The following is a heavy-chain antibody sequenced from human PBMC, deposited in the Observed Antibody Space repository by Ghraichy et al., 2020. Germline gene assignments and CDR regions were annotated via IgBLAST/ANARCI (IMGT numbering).Heavy chain of an antibody. CDR3: TRGPLSPFEY. CDR2: LSIGGSTK. J-gene: IGHJ4*02. CDR1: EFTFSSYD. V-gene: IGHV3-48*03. Sequence: GESLNISCAASEFTFSSYDINWVRQAPGKGLEWVSYLSIGGSTKFYADSVKGRFTVSRDNAKKSFFLQMNNVRVEDTAVYFCTRGPLSPFEYWDQGILVTVSS.